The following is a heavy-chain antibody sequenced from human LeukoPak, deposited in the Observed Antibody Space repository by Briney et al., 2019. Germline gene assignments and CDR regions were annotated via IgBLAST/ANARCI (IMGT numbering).Heavy chain of an antibody. CDR2: IYHSGST. V-gene: IGHV4-38-2*01. Sequence: PSETLSLTCAVSGYSISSGYYWGWIRRPPGKGLEWIGSIYHSGSTFYNPSLKSRVAISVDTSKNQFSLKLNSVTAADTAMYYCARQDIVLMVYAPGGFDAWGQGALVTVSS. D-gene: IGHD2-8*01. CDR3: ARQDIVLMVYAPGGFDA. CDR1: GYSISSGYY. J-gene: IGHJ5*02.